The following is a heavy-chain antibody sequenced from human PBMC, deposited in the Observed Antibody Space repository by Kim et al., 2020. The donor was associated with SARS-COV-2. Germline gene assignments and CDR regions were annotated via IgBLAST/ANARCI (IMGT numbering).Heavy chain of an antibody. Sequence: SGPTLVNPTQTLTLTCTFSGFSLSTSGMCVSWIRQPPGKALEWLALIDWDDDKYYSTSLKTRLTISKDTSKNQVVLTMTNMDPVDTATYYCARIRTDSSGYFRAFDIWGQGTMVTVSS. J-gene: IGHJ3*02. CDR3: ARIRTDSSGYFRAFDI. CDR2: IDWDDDK. D-gene: IGHD3-22*01. V-gene: IGHV2-70*01. CDR1: GFSLSTSGMC.